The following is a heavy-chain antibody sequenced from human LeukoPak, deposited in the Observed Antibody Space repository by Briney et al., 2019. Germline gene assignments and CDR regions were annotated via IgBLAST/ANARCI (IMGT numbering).Heavy chain of an antibody. CDR2: INPNSGGT. Sequence: GASVKVSCKASGYTFSGYYMHWVRQAPGQGREWMGRINPNSGGTNYAQKFQGRVTMTRDTSISTAYMELSRLRSDDTAVYYCARDSGPYSSGWYDAWGQGTLVTVSS. V-gene: IGHV1-2*06. CDR1: GYTFSGYY. J-gene: IGHJ5*02. D-gene: IGHD6-19*01. CDR3: ARDSGPYSSGWYDA.